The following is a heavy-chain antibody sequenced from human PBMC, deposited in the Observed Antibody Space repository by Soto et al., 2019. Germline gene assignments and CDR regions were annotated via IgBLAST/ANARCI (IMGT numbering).Heavy chain of an antibody. CDR3: ARVPDY. J-gene: IGHJ4*01. V-gene: IGHV4-30-2*01. CDR2: MCHTGST. D-gene: IGHD2-2*01. CDR1: GGSIRNGGYA. Sequence: QTLSLTCAFTGGSIRNGGYAWSWIRQPPGKGLEWIGYMCHTGSTYYNPSLNTLDTLSIDSSKTPFSLTQSSLTGAESAVYYCARVPDYWGHGILVIVFS.